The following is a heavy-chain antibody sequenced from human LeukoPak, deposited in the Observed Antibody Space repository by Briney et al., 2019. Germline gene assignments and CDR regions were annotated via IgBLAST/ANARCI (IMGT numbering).Heavy chain of an antibody. V-gene: IGHV3-53*01. J-gene: IGHJ4*02. CDR1: GFTVSSNY. CDR2: IYSGGST. D-gene: IGHD3-3*01. Sequence: PGGSLRLSCAASGFTVSSNYMSWVRQAPGKGLEWVSVIYSGGSTYYADSVKGRFTISRDNSKNTLYLQMNSLRAEDTAVYYCARDREEWQFDYWGQGTLVTVSS. CDR3: ARDREEWQFDY.